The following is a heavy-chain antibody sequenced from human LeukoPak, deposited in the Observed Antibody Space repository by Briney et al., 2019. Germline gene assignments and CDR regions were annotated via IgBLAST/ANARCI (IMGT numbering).Heavy chain of an antibody. CDR2: INPNSGGT. J-gene: IGHJ4*02. V-gene: IGHV1-2*02. CDR1: GYTFTGYY. Sequence: ASVIVSCKPPGYTFTGYYIHWVRQAPGQGLEWMGWINPNSGGTNYAQKFQGRVTMTRDTSISTAYMELSRLRSDDTAVYHCVPGSETMREAPYYFDYWGQGTLVTVSS. D-gene: IGHD3-22*01. CDR3: VPGSETMREAPYYFDY.